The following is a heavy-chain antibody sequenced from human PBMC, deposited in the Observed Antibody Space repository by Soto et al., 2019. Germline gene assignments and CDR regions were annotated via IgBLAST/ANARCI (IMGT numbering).Heavy chain of an antibody. V-gene: IGHV1-18*01. D-gene: IGHD3-16*01. CDR2: INTDNGKT. CDR1: GYTFTRYG. Sequence: QVQLVQSGAEVKNPGASVKVSCKASGYTFTRYGIGWARQAPGQGLEWMGWINTDNGKTNYAQNVQGRVTLTTDTSTSTAYMEQRSLRSNDTAIYYCAMVDVYVTPSPQDVWGQGTTVIVSS. CDR3: AMVDVYVTPSPQDV. J-gene: IGHJ6*02.